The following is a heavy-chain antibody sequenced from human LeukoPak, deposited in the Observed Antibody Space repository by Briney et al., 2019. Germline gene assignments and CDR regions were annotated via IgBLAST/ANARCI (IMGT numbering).Heavy chain of an antibody. J-gene: IGHJ6*03. D-gene: IGHD2-2*01. Sequence: ASVKVSCKASGYTFTSYYMHWVRQAPGQGLEWMGIINPSGGSTSYAQKFQGRVTMTRDMSTSTVYMELSSLRSEDTAVYYCARLGYCSSTSCSDANLMDVWGKGTTVTVSS. CDR1: GYTFTSYY. CDR3: ARLGYCSSTSCSDANLMDV. CDR2: INPSGGST. V-gene: IGHV1-46*01.